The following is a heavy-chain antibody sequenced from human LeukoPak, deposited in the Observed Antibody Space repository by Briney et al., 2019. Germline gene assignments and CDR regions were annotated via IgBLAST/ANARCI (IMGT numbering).Heavy chain of an antibody. J-gene: IGHJ4*02. V-gene: IGHV3-7*01. D-gene: IGHD6-19*01. CDR2: IKQDGSEK. CDR3: ARGVVAVAGTWYFDY. CDR1: GFTFSSYW. Sequence: PGGSLRLSCAASGFTFSSYWMSWVRQAPGKGLEWVANIKQDGSEKYYVDSVKGRFTISRDNAKNSLYLQINSLRAEDTAVYYCARGVVAVAGTWYFDYWGQGTLVTVSS.